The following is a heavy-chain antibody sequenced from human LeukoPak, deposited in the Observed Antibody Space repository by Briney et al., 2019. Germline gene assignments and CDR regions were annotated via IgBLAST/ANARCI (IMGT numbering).Heavy chain of an antibody. CDR3: ARAMSIAARLQTIFDY. Sequence: SETLSLTCAVYGGSFNNYYWSWIRQPPGKGLEWIGEINHRGSTNYNPSLKSRVTISVDTSKNQFSLNLTSVTAADTAVYYCARAMSIAARLQTIFDYWGQGTLVTVSS. CDR2: INHRGST. CDR1: GGSFNNYY. D-gene: IGHD6-6*01. J-gene: IGHJ4*02. V-gene: IGHV4-34*01.